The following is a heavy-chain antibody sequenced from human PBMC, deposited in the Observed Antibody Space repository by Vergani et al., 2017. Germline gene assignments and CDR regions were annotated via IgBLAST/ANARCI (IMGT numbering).Heavy chain of an antibody. Sequence: EVQLLESGGDLVQPGGSLRLSCAASGFSFTTYAMSWVRQAPGKGLEWVSTINTNGDYTRYGDSVKGRFTISRDNSKNTLYLQMNSLRAEDTAVYYCAKDPDXDILTGYYSNWFDPWGQGTLVTVSS. CDR2: INTNGDYT. J-gene: IGHJ5*02. D-gene: IGHD3-9*01. V-gene: IGHV3-23*01. CDR1: GFSFTTYA. CDR3: AKDPDXDILTGYYSNWFDP.